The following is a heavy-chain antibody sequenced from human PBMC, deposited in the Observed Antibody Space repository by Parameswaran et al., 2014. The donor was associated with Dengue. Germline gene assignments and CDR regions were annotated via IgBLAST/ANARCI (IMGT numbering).Heavy chain of an antibody. CDR2: ISSSGSTI. D-gene: IGHD2-15*01. Sequence: VRQAPGKGLEWVSYISSSGSTIYYADSVKGRFTISRDNAKNSLYLQMNSLRAEDTAVYYCARSRDEDLRRPYGMDVWGQGTTVTVSS. J-gene: IGHJ6*02. CDR3: ARSRDEDLRRPYGMDV. V-gene: IGHV3-48*03.